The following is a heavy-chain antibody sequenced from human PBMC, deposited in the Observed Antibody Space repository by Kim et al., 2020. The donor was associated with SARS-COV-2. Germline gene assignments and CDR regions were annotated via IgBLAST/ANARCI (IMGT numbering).Heavy chain of an antibody. D-gene: IGHD1-7*01. V-gene: IGHV3-21*01. CDR3: ARGVTGTTGEDFDY. CDR1: GFTFSSYS. CDR2: ISSSSSYI. Sequence: GGSLRLSCAASGFTFSSYSMNWVRQAPGKGLEWVSSISSSSSYIYYADSVKGRFTISRDNAKNSLYQQMNSLRAEDTAVYYCARGVTGTTGEDFDYWGQGTLVTVSS. J-gene: IGHJ4*02.